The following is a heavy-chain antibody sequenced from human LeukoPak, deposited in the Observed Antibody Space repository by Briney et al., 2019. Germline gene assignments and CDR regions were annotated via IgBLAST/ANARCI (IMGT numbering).Heavy chain of an antibody. V-gene: IGHV3-30-3*02. J-gene: IGHJ3*02. D-gene: IGHD2-15*01. CDR2: ISYDGSNK. Sequence: GGSLRLSCAASGFTFSSYAMHWVRQAPGKGLEWVAVISYDGSNKYYADSVKGRFTISRDNSKNTLYLQMNSLRAEDTAVYYCAKSPLRYCSGGSCYAAPRAFDIWGQGTMVTVSS. CDR3: AKSPLRYCSGGSCYAAPRAFDI. CDR1: GFTFSSYA.